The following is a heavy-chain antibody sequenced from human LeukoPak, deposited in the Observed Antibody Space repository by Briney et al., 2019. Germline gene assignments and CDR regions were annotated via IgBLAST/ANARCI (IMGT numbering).Heavy chain of an antibody. CDR3: ARGVGSNWFIYFQY. CDR2: ISSSGSTI. V-gene: IGHV3-48*03. J-gene: IGHJ1*01. Sequence: PGGSLRLSCAASGFTFSRYEMSWVREAPGEGLEWGSYISSSGSTIYYADSVKGRFTISRDNAKNSLYLQMNSLRAADPAVYYCARGVGSNWFIYFQYWGQGTLVTVSS. D-gene: IGHD6-13*01. CDR1: GFTFSRYE.